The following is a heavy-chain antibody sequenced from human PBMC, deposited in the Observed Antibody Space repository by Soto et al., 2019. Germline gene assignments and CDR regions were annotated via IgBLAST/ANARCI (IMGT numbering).Heavy chain of an antibody. CDR1: GGSISSSSYY. CDR3: ARLGDYAGWFDP. CDR2: IYYSGST. V-gene: IGHV4-39*01. Sequence: SETLSLTCTVSGGSISSSSYYWGWIRQPPGKGLEWIGSIYYSGSTYYNPSLKSRVTISVDTSKNQFSLKLSSVTAADTAVYYCARLGDYAGWFDPWGQGTLVTVSS. D-gene: IGHD4-17*01. J-gene: IGHJ5*02.